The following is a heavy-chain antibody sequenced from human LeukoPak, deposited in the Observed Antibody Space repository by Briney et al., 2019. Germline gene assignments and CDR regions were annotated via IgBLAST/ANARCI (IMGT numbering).Heavy chain of an antibody. CDR2: IYHSGST. CDR1: GGSISSGGYY. Sequence: SETLSLTCTVSGGSISSGGYYWSWIRQPPGKGLEWIGYIYHSGSTYYNPSLKSRVTISVDRSKNQFSLKLSSVAAADTAVYYCARQEDTAMAPDYWGQGTLVTVSS. J-gene: IGHJ4*02. D-gene: IGHD5-18*01. CDR3: ARQEDTAMAPDY. V-gene: IGHV4-30-2*01.